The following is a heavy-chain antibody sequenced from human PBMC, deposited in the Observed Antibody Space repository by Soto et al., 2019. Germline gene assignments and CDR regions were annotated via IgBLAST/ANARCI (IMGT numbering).Heavy chain of an antibody. J-gene: IGHJ6*02. CDR1: GFTFSSCE. Sequence: GGSLRLSCAAAGFTFSSCEMNWVRQAPGKGLEWVSYISSSGSSIYYADSVKGRFTISRDNAKNSLYLQMNSLRAEDTAVYYCASISRPRYYGMDVWGPGTTVTLSS. V-gene: IGHV3-48*03. CDR2: ISSSGSSI. CDR3: ASISRPRYYGMDV. D-gene: IGHD1-20*01.